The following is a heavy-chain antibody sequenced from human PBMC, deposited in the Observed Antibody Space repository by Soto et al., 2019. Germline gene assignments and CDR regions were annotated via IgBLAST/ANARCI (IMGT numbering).Heavy chain of an antibody. CDR2: IYPGDSDT. V-gene: IGHV5-51*01. D-gene: IGHD2-15*01. J-gene: IGHJ3*02. CDR3: ARVSSQYCSGGSCYPKDDAFDI. CDR1: GYSFTSYW. Sequence: GESLKISCKGSGYSFTSYWIGWVRQMPGKGLEWMGIIYPGDSDTRYSPSFQGQVTISADKSISTAYLQWSSLKASDTAMYYCARVSSQYCSGGSCYPKDDAFDIWGQGTMVTVSS.